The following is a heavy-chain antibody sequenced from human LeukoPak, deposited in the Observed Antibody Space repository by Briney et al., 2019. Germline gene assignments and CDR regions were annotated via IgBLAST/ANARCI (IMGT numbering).Heavy chain of an antibody. D-gene: IGHD4-11*01. CDR2: ISYDGSNK. J-gene: IGHJ3*02. CDR1: GFTFSSYA. V-gene: IGHV3-30*04. CDR3: ARAKRLHRSAFDI. Sequence: GRSLRLSCAASGFTFSSYAMHWVRQAPGKGLEWVAVISYDGSNKYYADSVKGRFTISRDNSKNTLYLQMNSLRAEDTAVYYCARAKRLHRSAFDIWGQGTMVTVSP.